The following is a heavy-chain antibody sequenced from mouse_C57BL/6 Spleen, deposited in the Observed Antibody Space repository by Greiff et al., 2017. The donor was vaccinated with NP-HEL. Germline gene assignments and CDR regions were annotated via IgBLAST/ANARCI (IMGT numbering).Heavy chain of an antibody. CDR3: ARRGTYYYAMDY. V-gene: IGHV1-50*01. Sequence: QVQLQQPGAELVKPGASVTLSCKASGYTFTSYWMQWVKQRPGQGLEWIGEIDPSDSYTNYNQKFKGKATLTVDTSSSTAYMQLSSLTSEDSAVYYCARRGTYYYAMDYWGQGTSVTVSS. CDR2: IDPSDSYT. D-gene: IGHD3-3*01. J-gene: IGHJ4*01. CDR1: GYTFTSYW.